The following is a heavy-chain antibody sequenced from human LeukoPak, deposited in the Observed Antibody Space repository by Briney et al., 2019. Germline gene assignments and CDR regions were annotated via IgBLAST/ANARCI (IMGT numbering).Heavy chain of an antibody. CDR1: GCTISSYY. V-gene: IGHV4-59*01. CDR3: ARTPVSTVTTPDNLDY. D-gene: IGHD4-11*01. CDR2: IYYSGST. J-gene: IGHJ4*02. Sequence: SETLSLTCTVSGCTISSYYWSWIRQPPGKGLEWIGYIYYSGSTNYNPSLKSRVTISVDTSKNQFSLKLSSVTAADTAVYYCARTPVSTVTTPDNLDYWGQGTLVTVSS.